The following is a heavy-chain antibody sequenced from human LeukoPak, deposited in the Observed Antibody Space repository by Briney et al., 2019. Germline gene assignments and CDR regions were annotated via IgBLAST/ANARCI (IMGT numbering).Heavy chain of an antibody. J-gene: IGHJ4*02. CDR1: GFTFSNYG. Sequence: GGSLRLSCAASGFTFSNYGMNWVRQAPGKGLEWVSGINWNGGSTGYADSVKGRFTISRDNAKNSLYLQMNSLRAEDTALYYCARSVRYYYDSSGYYFTPYFDYWGQGTLVTVSS. V-gene: IGHV3-20*04. D-gene: IGHD3-22*01. CDR3: ARSVRYYYDSSGYYFTPYFDY. CDR2: INWNGGST.